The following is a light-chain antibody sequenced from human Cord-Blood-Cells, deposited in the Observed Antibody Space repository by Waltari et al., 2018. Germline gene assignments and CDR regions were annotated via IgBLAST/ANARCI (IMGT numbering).Light chain of an antibody. CDR3: SSYTSSSTV. CDR2: DVS. CDR1: SSDVGGYKY. Sequence: QSALTQPASVSGSPGQSSTISCTGTSSDVGGYKYVSWYQQHPGKAPKLLIYDVSNRPSGVSNRFSGSKSGNTASLTISGLQAEDEADYYCSSYTSSSTVFGGGTKLTVL. J-gene: IGLJ3*02. V-gene: IGLV2-14*01.